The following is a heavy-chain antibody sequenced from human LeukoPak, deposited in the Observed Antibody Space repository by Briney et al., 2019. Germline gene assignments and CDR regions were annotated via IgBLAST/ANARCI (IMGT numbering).Heavy chain of an antibody. J-gene: IGHJ6*03. CDR3: AKDARLIHLWSIVYYYYYMDV. Sequence: GGSLRLSCAASGFTFDGHAMHWVRQAPGKGLEWVSVISGDGDRTYYAGSVKGRFTVSRDNSKNSLYLQLNSLRSEDTALYYCAKDARLIHLWSIVYYYYYMDVWGKGTAVTVSS. V-gene: IGHV3-43*02. CDR2: ISGDGDRT. D-gene: IGHD5-18*01. CDR1: GFTFDGHA.